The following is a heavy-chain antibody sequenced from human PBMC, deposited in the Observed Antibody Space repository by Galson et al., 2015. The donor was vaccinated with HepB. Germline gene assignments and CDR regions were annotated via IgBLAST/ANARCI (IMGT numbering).Heavy chain of an antibody. V-gene: IGHV3-23*01. Sequence: SLRLSCAASGFTFSSYAMSWVRQAPGKGLEWVSAISGSGGSTYYADSVKGRFTISRDNSKNTLYLQMNSLRAEDTAVYYCASTPGLWFGELLSNWYFDLWGRGTLVTVSS. CDR3: ASTPGLWFGELLSNWYFDL. D-gene: IGHD3-10*01. J-gene: IGHJ2*01. CDR2: ISGSGGST. CDR1: GFTFSSYA.